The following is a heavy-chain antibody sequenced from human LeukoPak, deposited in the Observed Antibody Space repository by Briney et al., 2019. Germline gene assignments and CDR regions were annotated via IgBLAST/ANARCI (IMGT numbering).Heavy chain of an antibody. Sequence: GGSLRLSCAASGFTVSSNYMSWVRQAPGKGLEWVANIKQDGREKYYVDSEKGRFTISRDNAKNSLYLQMNSLRAEDTAVYYCARVEDYDILTGFDYWGQGTLVTVSS. V-gene: IGHV3-7*01. CDR1: GFTVSSNY. CDR2: IKQDGREK. CDR3: ARVEDYDILTGFDY. D-gene: IGHD3-9*01. J-gene: IGHJ4*02.